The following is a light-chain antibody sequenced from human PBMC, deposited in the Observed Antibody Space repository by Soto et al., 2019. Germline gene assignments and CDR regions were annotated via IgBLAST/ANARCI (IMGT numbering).Light chain of an antibody. V-gene: IGLV3-1*01. CDR3: QAWDRSTPRV. J-gene: IGLJ1*01. CDR1: KLGDKY. CDR2: QDT. Sequence: SYELTQPPSVSVSPGQTASITCSGDKLGDKYASWYQQKPGQSPVLVIYQDTKRPSGIPERFSGANSGNTATLTISGTQAMDEADYYCQAWDRSTPRVFGTGTKLTVL.